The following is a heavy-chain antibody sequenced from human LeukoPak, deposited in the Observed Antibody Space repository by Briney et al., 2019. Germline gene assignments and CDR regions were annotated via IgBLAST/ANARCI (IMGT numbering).Heavy chain of an antibody. CDR1: GGSISSSSYY. V-gene: IGHV4-39*01. D-gene: IGHD5-18*01. Sequence: PSETLSLTCTVSGGSISSSSYYWGWIRQPPGKGLEWIGSIYYSGSTYYNPSLKSRVTISVDTSKNQFSLKLSSVTAADTAVYYCARHVFLKYSYGYRSYSPMGWFDPWGQGTLVTVSS. CDR2: IYYSGST. J-gene: IGHJ5*02. CDR3: ARHVFLKYSYGYRSYSPMGWFDP.